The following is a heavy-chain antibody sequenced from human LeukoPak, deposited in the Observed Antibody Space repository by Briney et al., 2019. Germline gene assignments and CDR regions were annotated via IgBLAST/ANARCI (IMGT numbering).Heavy chain of an antibody. CDR2: ISAYNGNT. CDR3: ARGGDSSSWYFSRAVRPPRIEWFDP. CDR1: GYTFTSYG. V-gene: IGHV1-18*01. D-gene: IGHD6-13*01. Sequence: ASVKVSCKASGYTFTSYGISWVRQAPGQGLEWMGWISAYNGNTNYAQKLQGRVTMTTDTSTSTAYMDLRSLRSDDTAVYYCARGGDSSSWYFSRAVRPPRIEWFDPWGQGTLVTVSS. J-gene: IGHJ5*02.